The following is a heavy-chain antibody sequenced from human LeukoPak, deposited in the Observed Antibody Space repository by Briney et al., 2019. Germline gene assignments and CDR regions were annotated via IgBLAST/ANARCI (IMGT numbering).Heavy chain of an antibody. Sequence: GGSLRLSCAASGFTFSSYSMNWVRPAPGKGLEWVSSISSSSSYIYYADSVKGRFTISRDNAKNSLYLQMNSLRAEDTAVYYCARSDYDILTGFFGYWGQGTLVTVSS. CDR2: ISSSSSYI. D-gene: IGHD3-9*01. V-gene: IGHV3-21*01. CDR3: ARSDYDILTGFFGY. CDR1: GFTFSSYS. J-gene: IGHJ4*02.